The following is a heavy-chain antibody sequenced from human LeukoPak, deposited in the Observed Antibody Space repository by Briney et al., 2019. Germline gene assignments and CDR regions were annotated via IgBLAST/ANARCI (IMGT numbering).Heavy chain of an antibody. CDR1: GGSFSGYY. V-gene: IGHV4-34*01. CDR3: ARAEMITFGGISLYSHAFDI. J-gene: IGHJ3*02. CDR2: INHSGST. D-gene: IGHD3-16*01. Sequence: PSETLSLTCAVYGGSFSGYYWSWIRQPPGKGLEWIGEINHSGSTNYNPSLKSRVTISVDTSKNQFSLKLSSVTAADTAVYYCARAEMITFGGISLYSHAFDIWGRGTMVTVSS.